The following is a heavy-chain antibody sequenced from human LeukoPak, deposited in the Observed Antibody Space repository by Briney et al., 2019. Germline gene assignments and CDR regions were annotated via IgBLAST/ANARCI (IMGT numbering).Heavy chain of an antibody. CDR2: ISSSGSTI. CDR1: GFTFSSYE. Sequence: GGSLRLSCAASGFTFSSYEMNWVRQAPGKGLEWVSYISSSGSTIYYADSVKGRFTISRDNAKSSLYLQMNSLRAEDTAVYFCAPGTWGGDNYFDYWGQGTLVTVSS. V-gene: IGHV3-48*03. J-gene: IGHJ4*02. D-gene: IGHD3-16*01. CDR3: APGTWGGDNYFDY.